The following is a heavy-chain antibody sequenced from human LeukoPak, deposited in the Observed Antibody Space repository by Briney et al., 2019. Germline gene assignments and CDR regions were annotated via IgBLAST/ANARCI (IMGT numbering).Heavy chain of an antibody. CDR3: ARHPCSGGSCPLDYYYYYGMDV. CDR1: GGSISSSSYY. CDR2: IYYSGST. Sequence: SETLSLTCTVSGGSISSSSYYWGWISQPPGKGLEWIGSIYYSGSTYYNPSLKSRVTISVDTSKNQFSLKLRSVTAADTAVYYCARHPCSGGSCPLDYYYYYGMDVWGQGTTVTVSS. D-gene: IGHD2-15*01. V-gene: IGHV4-39*01. J-gene: IGHJ6*02.